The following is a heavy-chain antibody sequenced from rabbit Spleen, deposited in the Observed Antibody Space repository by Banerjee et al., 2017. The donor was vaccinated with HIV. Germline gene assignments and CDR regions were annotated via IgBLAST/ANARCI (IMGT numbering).Heavy chain of an antibody. CDR3: AGDLASVVGWNFGL. CDR2: INAATAKP. V-gene: IGHV1S45*01. J-gene: IGHJ4*01. CDR1: GFSFSDRDV. D-gene: IGHD3-1*01. Sequence: QEELEESGGGLVQPEGSLTLTCKASGFSFSDRDVMCWVRQAPGKGLEWIACINAATAKPVYATWAKGRFTISRTSSTSVTLQMTSLTAADTATYFCAGDLASVVGWNFGLWGPGTLVTVS.